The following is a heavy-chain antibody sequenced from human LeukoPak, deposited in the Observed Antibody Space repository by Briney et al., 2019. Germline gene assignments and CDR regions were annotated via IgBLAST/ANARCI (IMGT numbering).Heavy chain of an antibody. V-gene: IGHV4-4*02. D-gene: IGHD3-10*01. CDR2: IYHSGST. CDR3: ARAGLWFGEFDY. J-gene: IGHJ4*02. CDR1: GGSISSSNW. Sequence: PSENLSLTCAVSGGSISSSNWWSWVRQPPGKGLEWIGEIYHSGSTNYNPSLKSRVTMSVDKSKNQFSLKLSSVTAADTAVYYCARAGLWFGEFDYWGQGTLVTVSS.